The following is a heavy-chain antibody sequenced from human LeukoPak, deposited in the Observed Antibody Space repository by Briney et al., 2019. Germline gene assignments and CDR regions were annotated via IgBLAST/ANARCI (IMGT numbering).Heavy chain of an antibody. CDR3: ARDISRSPRDY. V-gene: IGHV3-11*06. CDR2: ISTTSGFT. Sequence: GGSLRLSCAAPGFILSAYYMRWIRQAPGKRLPRNSYISTTSGFTKYADSVQGRFIISRDNAKNTLYLQMNSLGVDDTAIYYCARDISRSPRDYWGQGTLVTVSS. D-gene: IGHD3-9*01. CDR1: GFILSAYY. J-gene: IGHJ4*02.